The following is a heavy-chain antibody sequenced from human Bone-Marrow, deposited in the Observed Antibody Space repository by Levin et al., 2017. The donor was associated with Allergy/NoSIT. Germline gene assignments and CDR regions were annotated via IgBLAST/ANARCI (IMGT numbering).Heavy chain of an antibody. CDR1: GGSISSSSYY. J-gene: IGHJ6*02. CDR2: IYYSGST. D-gene: IGHD2-2*01. CDR3: AKSSPKPEVRWYQLLSGYYYYGMDV. V-gene: IGHV4-39*01. Sequence: SETLSLTCTVSGGSISSSSYYWGWIRQPPGKGLEWIGSIYYSGSTYYNPSLKSRVTISVDTSKNQFSPKLSSVTAADTAVYYCAKSSPKPEVRWYQLLSGYYYYGMDVWGQGTTVTVSS.